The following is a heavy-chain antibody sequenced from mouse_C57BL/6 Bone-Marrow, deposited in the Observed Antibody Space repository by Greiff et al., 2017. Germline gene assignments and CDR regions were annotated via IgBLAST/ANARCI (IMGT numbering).Heavy chain of an antibody. V-gene: IGHV5-4*01. CDR1: GFTFSSYA. Sequence: EVQRVESGGGLVKPGGSLKLSCAASGFTFSSYAMSWVRQTPEKRLEWVATLSDGGSYTYYPDNVKGRFTISRDNAKNNLYLQMSHLKSEDTAMYYCARAPAWFAYWGQGTLVTVSA. CDR2: LSDGGSYT. CDR3: ARAPAWFAY. J-gene: IGHJ3*01.